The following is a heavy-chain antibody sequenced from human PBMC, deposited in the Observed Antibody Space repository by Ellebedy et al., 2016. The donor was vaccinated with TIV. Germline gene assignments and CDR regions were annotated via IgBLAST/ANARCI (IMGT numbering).Heavy chain of an antibody. Sequence: SVKVSCXASGDTFSSYTLNWVRQAPGQGLEWMGGIIPVLGTINYAQTFQGRLTITADESTTTAYMDLTNLTSQDTAIYFCANQLGIGEDAFDVWGQGTMVTVFS. D-gene: IGHD3-10*01. V-gene: IGHV1-69*13. CDR2: IIPVLGTI. CDR3: ANQLGIGEDAFDV. CDR1: GDTFSSYT. J-gene: IGHJ3*01.